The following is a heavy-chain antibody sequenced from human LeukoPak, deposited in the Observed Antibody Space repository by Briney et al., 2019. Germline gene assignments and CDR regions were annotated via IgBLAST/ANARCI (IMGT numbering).Heavy chain of an antibody. D-gene: IGHD3-10*01. CDR3: ARDRREVSYYGSGSFKFGENYFDY. J-gene: IGHJ4*02. V-gene: IGHV1-2*02. CDR2: INPNRGGT. CDR1: GYTFTGYY. Sequence: ASVKVSCKASGYTFTGYYMHWVRQAPGQGLEWMGWINPNRGGTNYVQKFQGRVTMTRDTSIGTAYMELSRLRSDDTAVYYCARDRREVSYYGSGSFKFGENYFDYWGQGTLVTVSS.